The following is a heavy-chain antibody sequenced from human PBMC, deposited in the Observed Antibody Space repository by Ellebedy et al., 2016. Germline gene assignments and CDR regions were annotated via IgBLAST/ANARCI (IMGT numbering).Heavy chain of an antibody. CDR3: ARAHFGGSYGMDV. CDR2: LNPTSGNT. J-gene: IGHJ6*02. Sequence: ASVKVSCKASGYTFSSYDINWVRQAAGQGLEWMGWLNPTSGNTGYAQTFQGRVTITADKSTSTAYMELSSLRSEDTAVYYCARAHFGGSYGMDVWGQGTTVTVSS. CDR1: GYTFSSYD. D-gene: IGHD3-16*01. V-gene: IGHV1-8*01.